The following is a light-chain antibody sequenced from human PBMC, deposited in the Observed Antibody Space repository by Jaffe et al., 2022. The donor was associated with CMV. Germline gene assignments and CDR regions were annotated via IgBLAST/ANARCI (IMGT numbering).Light chain of an antibody. V-gene: IGKV1-39*01. CDR2: AAS. CDR1: QNFTRY. Sequence: DIQMTQSPSSLSASVGDRITITCRAGQNFTRYLNWYHQKAGNAPKLLIYAASSLHSGVPSRFSGSGSGTDFTLIISGLQPEDFGTYYCQKSYGDIWTFGQGTRVEIQ. J-gene: IGKJ1*01. CDR3: QKSYGDIWT.